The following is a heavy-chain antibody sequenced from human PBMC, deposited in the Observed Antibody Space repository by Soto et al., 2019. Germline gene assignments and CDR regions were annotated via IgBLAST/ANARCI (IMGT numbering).Heavy chain of an antibody. CDR2: ISAYNGNT. Sequence: AAVKVSCKASGYTFTSYGISGVRQAPGQGLEWMGWISAYNGNTNYAQKLQGRVTMTTDTSTSTAYMELRSLRSDDTAVYYCARDPTIFGVVTPYGMDVWGQGTTVTVSS. D-gene: IGHD3-3*01. CDR1: GYTFTSYG. CDR3: ARDPTIFGVVTPYGMDV. J-gene: IGHJ6*02. V-gene: IGHV1-18*04.